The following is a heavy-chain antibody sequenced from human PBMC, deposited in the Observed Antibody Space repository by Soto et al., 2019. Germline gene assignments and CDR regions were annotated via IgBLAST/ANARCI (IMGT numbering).Heavy chain of an antibody. J-gene: IGHJ6*03. D-gene: IGHD2-2*01. CDR1: GFTFSSYA. CDR3: VRIPVEYQLLSGDYYYYMDV. V-gene: IGHV3-23*01. Sequence: GGSLRLSCAASGFTFSSYAMSWVRQAPGKGLEWVSAISGSGGSTYYADSVKGRFTISRDNSKNTLYLQMNSLRAEDTAVYYCVRIPVEYQLLSGDYYYYMDVWGKGTTVTVSS. CDR2: ISGSGGST.